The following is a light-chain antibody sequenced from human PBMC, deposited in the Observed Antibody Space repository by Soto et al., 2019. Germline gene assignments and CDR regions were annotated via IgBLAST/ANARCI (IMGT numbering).Light chain of an antibody. CDR2: DVV. Sequence: QSVLTQPRSVSGSPGQSVTISCAGTISDVGGFDFVSWYQQHPGKAPKLIIYDVVKRPSGVPHRFSGSKSGNTASLTISGLQPEDEAEYFCCSHAGTDTFVVFGGGTKLTVL. CDR3: CSHAGTDTFVV. CDR1: ISDVGGFDF. J-gene: IGLJ3*02. V-gene: IGLV2-11*01.